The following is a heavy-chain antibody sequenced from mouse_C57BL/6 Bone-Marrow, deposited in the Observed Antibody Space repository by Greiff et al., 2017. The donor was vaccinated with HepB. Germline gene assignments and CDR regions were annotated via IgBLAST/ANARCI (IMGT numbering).Heavy chain of an antibody. J-gene: IGHJ3*01. V-gene: IGHV1-81*01. Sequence: QVQLQQSGAELARPGASVKLSCKASGYTFTSYGISWVKQRTGQGLEWIGEIYPRSGNTYYNEKFKGKATLTADKSSSTAYMELRSLTSEDSAVYFCAYSKAYWGQGTLVTVSA. CDR2: IYPRSGNT. D-gene: IGHD2-5*01. CDR1: GYTFTSYG. CDR3: AYSKAY.